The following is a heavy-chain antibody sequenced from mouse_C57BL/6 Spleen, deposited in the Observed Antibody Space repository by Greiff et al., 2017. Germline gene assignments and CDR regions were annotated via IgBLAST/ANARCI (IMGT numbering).Heavy chain of an antibody. D-gene: IGHD2-5*01. Sequence: QVQLQQPGTELVKPGASVKLSCKASGYTFTSYWMHWVKQRPGQGLEWIGNINPSNGGTNYNEKFKSKATMTVDKSSSTAHMQLSSLTSEDSAVYDCASYNSNYWYFDVWGTGTTVTVSS. V-gene: IGHV1-53*01. J-gene: IGHJ1*03. CDR1: GYTFTSYW. CDR3: ASYNSNYWYFDV. CDR2: INPSNGGT.